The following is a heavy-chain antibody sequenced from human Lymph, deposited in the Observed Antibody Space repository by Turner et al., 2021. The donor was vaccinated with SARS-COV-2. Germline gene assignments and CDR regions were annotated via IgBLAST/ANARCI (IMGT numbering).Heavy chain of an antibody. D-gene: IGHD2-21*02. CDR3: AVTGMNSDLLWKTYYYYGMDV. V-gene: IGHV1-18*01. J-gene: IGHJ6*02. Sequence: QVQLVQSVAEVKKPGASVKVSCKASGSTFTSYGISWVRQAPGQGLEWMGWISTYNGNTYYAQKLQGRVTMTTDTSTSTAYMELRSLRSDDTSVYYCAVTGMNSDLLWKTYYYYGMDVWGQGTTVTVSS. CDR2: ISTYNGNT. CDR1: GSTFTSYG.